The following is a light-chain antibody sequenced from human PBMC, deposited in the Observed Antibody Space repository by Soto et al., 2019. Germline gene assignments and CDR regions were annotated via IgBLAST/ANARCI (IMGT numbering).Light chain of an antibody. CDR1: QSVSSTY. CDR3: QQYGSSPGWT. J-gene: IGKJ1*01. CDR2: SAY. V-gene: IGKV3-20*01. Sequence: EIVLTQSPGTLSLSPGERATLSCRASQSVSSTYLAWYQQKPGQAPRLLIYSAYSRATGIPDRFSGSGSGTDFPLTISRLEPEDFAVYYCQQYGSSPGWTFGQGTKVEIK.